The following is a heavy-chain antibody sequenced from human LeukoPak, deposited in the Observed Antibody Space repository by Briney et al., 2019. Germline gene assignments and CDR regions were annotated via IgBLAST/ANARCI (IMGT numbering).Heavy chain of an antibody. CDR1: GFTVSSNY. CDR3: ARDKRGSGSYSLDYYYYGMGV. Sequence: GGSLRLSCAASGFTVSSNYMSWVRQAPGKGLEWVSVIYSGGSTYYADSVKGRFTISRHNSKNTLYLQMNSLRAEDTAVYYCARDKRGSGSYSLDYYYYGMGVWGQGTTVSVAS. J-gene: IGHJ6*02. CDR2: IYSGGST. V-gene: IGHV3-53*04. D-gene: IGHD1-26*01.